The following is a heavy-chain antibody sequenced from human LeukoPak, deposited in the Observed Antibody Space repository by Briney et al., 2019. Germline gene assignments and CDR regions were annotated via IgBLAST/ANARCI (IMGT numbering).Heavy chain of an antibody. CDR3: PRYGSGSYFTS. Sequence: PGGSLKLSCAASGFTFSGSAMHWVRQASGKGLEGVGRIRSKANSYATAYAASVKGRFTISRDDSKNRAYLQMNSLKTEDTAVYYCPRYGSGSYFTSWGQGTLVTVSS. J-gene: IGHJ5*02. CDR2: IRSKANSYAT. CDR1: GFTFSGSA. D-gene: IGHD3-10*01. V-gene: IGHV3-73*01.